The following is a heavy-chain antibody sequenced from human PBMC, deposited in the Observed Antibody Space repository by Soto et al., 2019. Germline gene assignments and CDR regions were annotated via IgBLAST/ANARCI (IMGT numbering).Heavy chain of an antibody. Sequence: EVQLVESGGDLGQPGGSLRLSCVASEFSISAYWMSWVRQAPGKGLEWVANIKGDGSEARYVDSAKDRFLICRDNTKNSLYRQIKGLRAEYTDIYYCVGDGDVCSGYDCFRHFTYWGRGTRVTVSS. CDR3: VGDGDVCSGYDCFRHFTY. D-gene: IGHD5-12*01. CDR1: EFSISAYW. CDR2: IKGDGSEA. V-gene: IGHV3-7*03. J-gene: IGHJ4*02.